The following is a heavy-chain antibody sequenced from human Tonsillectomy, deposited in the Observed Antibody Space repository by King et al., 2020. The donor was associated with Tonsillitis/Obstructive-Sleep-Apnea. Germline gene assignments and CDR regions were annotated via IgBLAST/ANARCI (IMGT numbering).Heavy chain of an antibody. CDR3: AMRYSSGWYSY. CDR2: IYSGGST. D-gene: IGHD6-19*01. CDR1: GFTVSSNY. V-gene: IGHV3-66*01. Sequence: VQLVESGGGLVQPGGSLRLSCAASGFTVSSNYMSWVRQAPGKGLEWVSVIYSGGSTYYADSVKGRFTISRDNSKNTLYLQMNSLRAEETAVYYCAMRYSSGWYSYWGQGTLVTVSS. J-gene: IGHJ4*02.